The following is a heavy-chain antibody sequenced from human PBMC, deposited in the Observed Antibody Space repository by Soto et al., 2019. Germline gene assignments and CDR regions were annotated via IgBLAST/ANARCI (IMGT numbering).Heavy chain of an antibody. CDR3: AKDRPSIAARPGSDY. D-gene: IGHD6-6*01. Sequence: GGSLRLSCAASGFTFSSYAMHWVRQAPGKGLEWVAVISYDGSNKYYADSVKGRFTISRDNSKNTLYLQMNSLRAEDTAVYYCAKDRPSIAARPGSDYWGQGTLVTVSS. CDR1: GFTFSSYA. J-gene: IGHJ4*02. V-gene: IGHV3-30*04. CDR2: ISYDGSNK.